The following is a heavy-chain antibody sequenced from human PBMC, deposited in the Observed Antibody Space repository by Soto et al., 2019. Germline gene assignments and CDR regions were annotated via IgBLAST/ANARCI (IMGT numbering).Heavy chain of an antibody. Sequence: EVQLVESGGGLVQPGGSLRLSCAASAFTFRNYWMSWVRQAPGKGLECVAKIKEDGSEKYYVDSVKGRFTISRDNAKNSVYLQMNSLTAEDTAVYYCARASSSTSGGIDYWGQGTLVTVSS. D-gene: IGHD2-2*01. J-gene: IGHJ4*02. CDR3: ARASSSTSGGIDY. CDR2: IKEDGSEK. CDR1: AFTFRNYW. V-gene: IGHV3-7*04.